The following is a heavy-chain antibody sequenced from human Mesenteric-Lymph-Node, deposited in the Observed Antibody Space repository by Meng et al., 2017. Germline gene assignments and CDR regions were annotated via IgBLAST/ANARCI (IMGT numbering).Heavy chain of an antibody. Sequence: GSLRLSCAVYGGSFSGYYWSWIRQPPGKGLEWIGEINHSGSTNYNPSLKSRVTISVDTSKNQFSLKLTSVTAADTAVYYCARDRSGGYHWFDPWGQGTLVTVSS. CDR2: INHSGST. CDR3: ARDRSGGYHWFDP. CDR1: GGSFSGYY. V-gene: IGHV4-34*01. D-gene: IGHD6-19*01. J-gene: IGHJ5*02.